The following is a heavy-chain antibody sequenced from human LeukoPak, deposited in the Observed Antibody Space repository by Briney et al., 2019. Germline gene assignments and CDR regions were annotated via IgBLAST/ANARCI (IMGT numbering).Heavy chain of an antibody. D-gene: IGHD1-7*01. V-gene: IGHV1-18*01. CDR1: GYIFNTYG. J-gene: IGHJ4*02. CDR3: ARGYRINWNYYFDY. Sequence: SVKVSCKASGYIFNTYGISWVRQAPGQGLDWMAWISTYSGNTNYAQKLQDRVTMTTDTSTSTAYMELRSLRSADTAVYYCARGYRINWNYYFDYWGQGTLVTVSS. CDR2: ISTYSGNT.